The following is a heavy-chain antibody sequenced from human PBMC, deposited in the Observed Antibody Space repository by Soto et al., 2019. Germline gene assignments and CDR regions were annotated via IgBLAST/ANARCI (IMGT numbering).Heavy chain of an antibody. V-gene: IGHV3-11*01. D-gene: IGHD3-10*01. CDR1: GFTFSDCY. J-gene: IGHJ4*02. Sequence: QVQLVESGGGLVKPGGSLRLSCEASGFTFSDCYMSWIRQAPGKGLEWVSYIFSSGDTKYYADSVQGPFTISRDNAKNALYLQMDSLRAEDTAVYYCARALDRGGYYQGFDYWGQGTLVTVSS. CDR3: ARALDRGGYYQGFDY. CDR2: IFSSGDTK.